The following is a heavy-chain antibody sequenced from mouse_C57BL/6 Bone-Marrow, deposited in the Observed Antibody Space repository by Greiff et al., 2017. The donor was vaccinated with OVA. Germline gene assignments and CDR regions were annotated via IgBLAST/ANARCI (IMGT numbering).Heavy chain of an antibody. CDR3: ARYWDFDY. V-gene: IGHV1-26*01. CDR2: INPNNGGT. J-gene: IGHJ2*01. Sequence: EVKVVESGPELVKPGASVKISCKASGYTFTDYYMNWVKQSHGKSLEWIGDINPNNGGTSYNQKFKGKATLTVDKSSSTAYMELRSLTSEDSAVYYCARYWDFDYWGQGTTLTVSS. CDR1: GYTFTDYY. D-gene: IGHD4-1*01.